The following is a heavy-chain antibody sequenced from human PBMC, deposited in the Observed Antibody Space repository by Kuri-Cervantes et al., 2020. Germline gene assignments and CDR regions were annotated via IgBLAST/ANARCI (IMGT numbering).Heavy chain of an antibody. CDR2: ISSSGSSI. Sequence: GGSLRLSCAASGFTFSDYYMSWIRQAPGKGLEWISYISSSGSSISYADSMKGRFTISRDNAKNSLYLQLNSLRAEDTAVYYCARDRSPDTAMVFRWHWGQGTRVTVSS. V-gene: IGHV3-11*04. D-gene: IGHD5-18*01. CDR3: ARDRSPDTAMVFRWH. J-gene: IGHJ4*02. CDR1: GFTFSDYY.